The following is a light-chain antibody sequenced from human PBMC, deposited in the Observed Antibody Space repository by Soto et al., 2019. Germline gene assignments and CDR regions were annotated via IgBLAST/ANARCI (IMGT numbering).Light chain of an antibody. Sequence: QSALTQPASVSGSPGQSSTISCTGTSSDVGGYNYVSWYQHHPGKAPKLLIYDVSNRPSGISNRFSGSKSDNTASLTISGLQPEDEADYSCSSYTTSNTRQIVFGTGTKVTVL. V-gene: IGLV2-14*03. J-gene: IGLJ1*01. CDR3: SSYTTSNTRQIV. CDR2: DVS. CDR1: SSDVGGYNY.